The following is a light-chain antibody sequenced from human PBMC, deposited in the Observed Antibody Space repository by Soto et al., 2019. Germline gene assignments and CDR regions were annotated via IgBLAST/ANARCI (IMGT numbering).Light chain of an antibody. Sequence: DIHMTQSPSSLSVSVGDRVTITCRTSQNINAWLAWYQQRPGQAPKLLIYDASTVQSGVPSRFSGSGSGKEFTLTIRSLQPDDSANYYCQHYSLYSPWTLGQGTKVDIK. J-gene: IGKJ1*01. CDR1: QNINAW. CDR2: DAS. V-gene: IGKV1-5*01. CDR3: QHYSLYSPWT.